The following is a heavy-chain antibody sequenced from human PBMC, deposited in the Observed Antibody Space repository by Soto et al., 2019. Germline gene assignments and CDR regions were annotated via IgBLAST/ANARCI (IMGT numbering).Heavy chain of an antibody. D-gene: IGHD2-21*02. Sequence: QVQLQQSGPGLVKPSQTLSLTCTVSGGSMSSGDYYWSWIRQPPGMGLEWIGYIYYSGSTFYNPSLKSRVSISVDTSKTQFSLKLNSVTAADMAVYYCARAVPYCGGDCPLNYRWYFDLWGRGTLVTVSS. CDR3: ARAVPYCGGDCPLNYRWYFDL. V-gene: IGHV4-30-4*01. J-gene: IGHJ2*01. CDR2: IYYSGST. CDR1: GGSMSSGDYY.